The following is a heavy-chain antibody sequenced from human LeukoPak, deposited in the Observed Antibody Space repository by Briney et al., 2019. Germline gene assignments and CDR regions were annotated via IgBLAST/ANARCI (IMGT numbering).Heavy chain of an antibody. V-gene: IGHV3-23*01. J-gene: IGHJ3*02. Sequence: PGGSLRLSCAASDFTVSSNYMSWVRQAPGKGLEWVSAISGSGGSTYYADSVKGRFTISRDNSKNTLYLQMNSLRAEDTAVYYCAKDHCSSTSCLYAFDIWGQGTMVTVSS. CDR2: ISGSGGST. CDR3: AKDHCSSTSCLYAFDI. CDR1: DFTVSSNY. D-gene: IGHD2-2*01.